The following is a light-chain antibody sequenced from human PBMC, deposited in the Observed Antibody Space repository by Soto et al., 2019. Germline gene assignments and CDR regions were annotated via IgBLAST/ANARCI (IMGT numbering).Light chain of an antibody. CDR1: QSVTSN. V-gene: IGKV3-15*01. Sequence: EIVMTQSPATLSVSPGERVTFSCRASQSVTSNLAWYQHKPGQAPRLLISGASTGATGIPARFSGSGSGTEFTLTIYSLQSEDYAIYYCQHYVTWPLTFGGGPKVDIK. CDR3: QHYVTWPLT. CDR2: GAS. J-gene: IGKJ4*01.